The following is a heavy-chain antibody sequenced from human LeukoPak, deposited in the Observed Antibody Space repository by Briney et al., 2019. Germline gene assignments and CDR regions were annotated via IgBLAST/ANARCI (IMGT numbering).Heavy chain of an antibody. CDR3: ARAGLAMVNYYFDY. CDR2: MNPDTGNT. CDR1: GYTFNTYD. D-gene: IGHD5-18*01. Sequence: GASVKVSCKASGYTFNTYDINWVRQVTGQGLEWMGWMNPDTGNTVYAQKFQGRLIMTRNSSISTAYMKLSSLRSEDAAVYYCARAGLAMVNYYFDYWGQGTLVTVSS. J-gene: IGHJ4*02. V-gene: IGHV1-8*02.